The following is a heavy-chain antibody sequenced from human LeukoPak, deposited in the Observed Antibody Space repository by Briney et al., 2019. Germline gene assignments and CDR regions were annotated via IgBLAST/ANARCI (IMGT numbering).Heavy chain of an antibody. CDR1: GFIFHDHG. D-gene: IGHD4-23*01. J-gene: IGHJ2*01. V-gene: IGHV3-9*01. CDR2: ISWSSESR. Sequence: GGSLRLSCVASGFIFHDHGMHWVRQVPGKGLEWVSGISWSSESRGYADSVKGRFTISRDNAKNSLYLQMNSLRGEDTAFYYCAKDSLDYGGDSGRHFDLWGRGTLVIVSS. CDR3: AKDSLDYGGDSGRHFDL.